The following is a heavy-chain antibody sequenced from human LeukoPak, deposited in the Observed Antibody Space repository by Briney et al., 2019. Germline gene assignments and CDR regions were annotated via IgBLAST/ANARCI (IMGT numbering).Heavy chain of an antibody. J-gene: IGHJ6*02. CDR1: GFTFSSYS. CDR2: ISSSSSYI. Sequence: GGSLRLSCAASGFTFSSYSMNWVRQAPGKGLEWVSSISSSSSYIYYADSVKGRFTISRDNAKNSLYLQMNSLRAEDTAVYYCARDLLVDYYGMDVWGQGTTVTVSS. D-gene: IGHD6-6*01. V-gene: IGHV3-21*01. CDR3: ARDLLVDYYGMDV.